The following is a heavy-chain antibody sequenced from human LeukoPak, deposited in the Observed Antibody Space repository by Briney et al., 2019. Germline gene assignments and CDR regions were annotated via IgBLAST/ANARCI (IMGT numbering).Heavy chain of an antibody. V-gene: IGHV3-43*01. CDR1: GFTFDDYT. CDR2: ISWDGGST. CDR3: AKGSKYGDYVRFDY. Sequence: PGGSLRLSCAASGFTFDDYTMHWVRQAPGKGLEWVSLISWDGGSTYYADSVKGRFTISRDNSKNSLYLQMNSLRTEDTALYYCAKGSKYGDYVRFDYWGQGTLVTVSS. J-gene: IGHJ4*02. D-gene: IGHD4-17*01.